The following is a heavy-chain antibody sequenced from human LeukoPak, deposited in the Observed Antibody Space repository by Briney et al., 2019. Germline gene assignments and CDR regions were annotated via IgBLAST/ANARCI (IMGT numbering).Heavy chain of an antibody. CDR3: ASLPGYYDSSGYYGAKYYFDY. CDR1: GGTFSSYA. J-gene: IGHJ4*02. CDR2: IIPIFGTA. Sequence: SVKVSCKASGGTFSSYAIGWVRQAPGQGLEWMGGIIPIFGTANYAQKFQGRVTITADESTSTAYMELSSLRSEDTAVYYCASLPGYYDSSGYYGAKYYFDYWGQGTLVTVSS. V-gene: IGHV1-69*01. D-gene: IGHD3-22*01.